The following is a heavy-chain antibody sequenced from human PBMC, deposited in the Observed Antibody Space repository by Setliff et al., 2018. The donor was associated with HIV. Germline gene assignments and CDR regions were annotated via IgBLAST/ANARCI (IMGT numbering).Heavy chain of an antibody. CDR1: GYTFTSYG. V-gene: IGHV1-18*01. D-gene: IGHD6-19*01. Sequence: GASVMVSCKASGYTFTSYGISWVRQAPGQGLEWMGWISAYNGNTNYAQKLQGRVTMTTDTSTSTAYMELRSLRSDDTAVYYCARDGAIAVAPFFDYWGQGTLVTVSS. J-gene: IGHJ4*02. CDR2: ISAYNGNT. CDR3: ARDGAIAVAPFFDY.